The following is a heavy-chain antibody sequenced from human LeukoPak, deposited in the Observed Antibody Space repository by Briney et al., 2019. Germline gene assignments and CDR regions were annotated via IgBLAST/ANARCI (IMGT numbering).Heavy chain of an antibody. V-gene: IGHV3-21*01. D-gene: IGHD3-10*01. CDR2: ISSSSSYI. CDR3: ARDSASLWFGELSGWFAP. CDR1: GFTFSGYS. J-gene: IGHJ5*02. Sequence: GGSLRPSCAASGFTFSGYSMNWVRQAPGKGLEWVSSISSSSSYIYYADSVKGRFTISRDNAKYSLYLQMNSLRAEDTAVYYCARDSASLWFGELSGWFAPWGWGTLVTVSS.